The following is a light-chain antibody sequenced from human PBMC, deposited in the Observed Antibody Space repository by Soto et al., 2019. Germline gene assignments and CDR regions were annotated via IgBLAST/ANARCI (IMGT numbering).Light chain of an antibody. V-gene: IGKV3-11*01. CDR1: QSVSSY. CDR2: DAS. J-gene: IGKJ1*01. CDR3: QQFNNWPPWR. Sequence: SVLPQSPATLSLSPGERATLSCRASQSVSSYLAWYQQKPGQAPSLLIYDASNRATGIPARFSGSGSGTEFTLTISGLQSDDFAVYYCQQFNNWPPWRFGQGTKVDIK.